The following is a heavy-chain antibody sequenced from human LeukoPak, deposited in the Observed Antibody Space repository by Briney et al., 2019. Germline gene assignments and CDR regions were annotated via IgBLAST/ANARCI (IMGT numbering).Heavy chain of an antibody. Sequence: GSLRLSCAASGFTFSSYGMHWVRQAPGKGLEWVAFIRYDGSNKYYADSVKGRFTISRDNSKNTLYLRMNSLRAGDTAVYYCAKDQRTYDILTGYRPYNWFDPWGQGTLVTVSS. V-gene: IGHV3-30*02. CDR1: GFTFSSYG. D-gene: IGHD3-9*01. CDR2: IRYDGSNK. CDR3: AKDQRTYDILTGYRPYNWFDP. J-gene: IGHJ5*02.